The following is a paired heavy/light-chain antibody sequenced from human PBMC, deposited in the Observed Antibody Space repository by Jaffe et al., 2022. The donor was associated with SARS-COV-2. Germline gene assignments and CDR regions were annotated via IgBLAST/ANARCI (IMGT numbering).Light chain of an antibody. CDR2: DAS. J-gene: IGKJ4*01. CDR3: QQANSFPRT. CDR1: QAINNW. Sequence: DIQMTQSPSSVSASVGDTVTITCRASQAINNWLAWYQQKPGKAPKLLIYDASSLQSGVPSRFSGSGSGTDFTLTISSLQPEDFATYYCQQANSFPRTFGGGTKVEIK. V-gene: IGKV1-12*01.
Heavy chain of an antibody. CDR2: IRNKPNSYST. Sequence: EVQLVDSGGGLVQPGGSLRLSCAVSGFTFSDYYMDWVRQVPGKGLEWVGRIRNKPNSYSTEYAASVKGRFTISRDDSESSLYLQMNSLKTEDTAVYYCARVRGTYHSPFDYWGQGALVTVSS. CDR1: GFTFSDYY. V-gene: IGHV3-72*01. D-gene: IGHD3-16*01. J-gene: IGHJ4*02. CDR3: ARVRGTYHSPFDY.